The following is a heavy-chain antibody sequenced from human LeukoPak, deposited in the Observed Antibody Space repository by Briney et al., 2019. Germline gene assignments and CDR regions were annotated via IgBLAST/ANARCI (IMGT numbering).Heavy chain of an antibody. CDR3: ARDPSGYFNY. CDR2: IYYSANT. Sequence: SETLSLTCTVSGGSVSSGNYFWSWIRQPPGKGLEWIGYIYYSANTNYNPSLKSRVTISVDTSKNQFSLKLSSVTAADTAVYYCARDPSGYFNYWGQGTLATVSS. D-gene: IGHD3-22*01. J-gene: IGHJ4*02. CDR1: GGSVSSGNYF. V-gene: IGHV4-61*01.